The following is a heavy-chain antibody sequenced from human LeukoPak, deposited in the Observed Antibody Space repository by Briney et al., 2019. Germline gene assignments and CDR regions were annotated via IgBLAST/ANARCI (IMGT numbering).Heavy chain of an antibody. D-gene: IGHD3-10*01. J-gene: IGHJ6*03. CDR2: ISAYNGNT. CDR1: GYTFTSYG. Sequence: ASVKVSCKASGYTFTSYGISWVRQAPGQGLEWMGWISAYNGNTNYAQKLQGRVTMTTDTSTSTAYMELRSLRSDDTAVYYCARGPLVWFGDPQHYMDVWGKGTTVTISS. CDR3: ARGPLVWFGDPQHYMDV. V-gene: IGHV1-18*01.